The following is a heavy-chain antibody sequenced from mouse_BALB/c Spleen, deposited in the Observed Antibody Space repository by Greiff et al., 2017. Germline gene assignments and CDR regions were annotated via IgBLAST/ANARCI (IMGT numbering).Heavy chain of an antibody. V-gene: IGHV5-6-2*01. Sequence: EVKLVESGGGLVKLGGSLKLSCAASGFTFSSYYMSWVRQTPEKRLELVAAINSNGGSTYYPDTVKGRFTISRDNAKNTLYLQMSSLKSEDTALYYCARWGTAFDYWGQGTTLTVSS. CDR3: ARWGTAFDY. CDR2: INSNGGST. CDR1: GFTFSSYY. J-gene: IGHJ2*01. D-gene: IGHD1-2*01.